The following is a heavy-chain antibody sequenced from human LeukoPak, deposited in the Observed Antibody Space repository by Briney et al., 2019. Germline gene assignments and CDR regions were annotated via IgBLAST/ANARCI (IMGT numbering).Heavy chain of an antibody. V-gene: IGHV3-74*03. Sequence: GSLRLYLSASGFTFSRYWMLWARQAPGKGVVWVSRISSDGSFTTYADSVKGRFTISRDKAKNTLYLQMSSLRAEDTAVYYCARDDGSGVDYWAREPWSPSPQ. CDR2: ISSDGSFT. D-gene: IGHD2-15*01. CDR3: ARDDGSGVDY. CDR1: GFTFSRYW. J-gene: IGHJ4*02.